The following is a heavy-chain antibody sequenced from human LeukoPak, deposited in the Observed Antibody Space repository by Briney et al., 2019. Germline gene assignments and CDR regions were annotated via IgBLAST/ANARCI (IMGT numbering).Heavy chain of an antibody. Sequence: PGGSLRLSCAASGFTSSSYAMHWVRQAPGKGLEWVAVISYDGSNKYYADSVKGRFTISRDNSKNTLYLQVNSLRAEDTAVYYCARDRLTTFNYYYYYGMDVWGQGTTVTVSS. CDR1: GFTSSSYA. CDR3: ARDRLTTFNYYYYYGMDV. V-gene: IGHV3-30-3*01. CDR2: ISYDGSNK. D-gene: IGHD4/OR15-4a*01. J-gene: IGHJ6*02.